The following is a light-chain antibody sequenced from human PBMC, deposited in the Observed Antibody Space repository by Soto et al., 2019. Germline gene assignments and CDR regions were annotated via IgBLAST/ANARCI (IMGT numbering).Light chain of an antibody. V-gene: IGKV3-20*01. CDR1: QSVSSSY. CDR3: QQYGSSPPT. CDR2: GAS. Sequence: EIVLTQSPGTLSLSPGERATLSCRASQSVSSSYLAWYQQKPGQAPRPLVYGASSRATGIPDRFSGSGSGTDFPLTISRLEPEDFAVYYCQQYGSSPPTFGQGTK. J-gene: IGKJ1*01.